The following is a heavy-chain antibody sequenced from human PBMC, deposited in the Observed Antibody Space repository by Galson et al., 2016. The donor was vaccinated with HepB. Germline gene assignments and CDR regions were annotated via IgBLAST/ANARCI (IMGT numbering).Heavy chain of an antibody. CDR1: GDTLSELP. Sequence: SVKVSCKVSGDTLSELPMHWVRQAPGKGLEWMGGFDPEDGETIYAQIFQGRVTMTEDTSTDTAYMELSSLRSEDSAVYYCATGPGGNWLDYWGQGTLVTVSS. CDR2: FDPEDGET. V-gene: IGHV1-24*01. J-gene: IGHJ5*01. CDR3: ATGPGGNWLDY.